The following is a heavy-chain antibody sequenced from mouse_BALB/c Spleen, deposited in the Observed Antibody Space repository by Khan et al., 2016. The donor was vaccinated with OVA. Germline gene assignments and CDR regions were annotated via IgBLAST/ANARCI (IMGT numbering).Heavy chain of an antibody. J-gene: IGHJ1*01. CDR2: IYYSGTV. CDR3: ARDYGSCYWYIDF. Sequence: QLEESGPGLVKPSQTVSLTCTVTGISITSGNYRWSWLRQFPGNKLEWIGNIYYSGTVTYNPSLTSRTIITNDTSKNQFFLEMNSLTAEDTATYYWARDYGSCYWYIDFWGAGTTVTVSS. V-gene: IGHV3-5*02. D-gene: IGHD1-1*01. CDR1: GISITSGNYR.